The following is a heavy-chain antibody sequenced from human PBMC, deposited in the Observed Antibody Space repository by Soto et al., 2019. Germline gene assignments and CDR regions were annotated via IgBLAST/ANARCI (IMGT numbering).Heavy chain of an antibody. CDR3: AKDPTAVDEYYFDY. CDR1: GFTFSDYY. D-gene: IGHD6-19*01. V-gene: IGHV3-11*01. J-gene: IGHJ4*02. CDR2: ISSSGSTI. Sequence: GGSLRLSCAASGFTFSDYYMSWIRQAPGKGLEWVSYISSSGSTIYYADSVKGRFTISRDNAKNSLYLQMNSLRAEDTAVYYCAKDPTAVDEYYFDYWGQGTLVTVSS.